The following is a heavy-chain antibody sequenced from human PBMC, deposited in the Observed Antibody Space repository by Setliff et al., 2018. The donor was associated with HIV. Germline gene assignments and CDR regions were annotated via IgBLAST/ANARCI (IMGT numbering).Heavy chain of an antibody. CDR1: DYSINSGYY. J-gene: IGHJ2*01. D-gene: IGHD2-21*02. Sequence: SETLSLTCAVSDYSINSGYYWGWIRQPPGKGLEWIGSIYHSGSTYYNPSLKSRVTISVDTSKNQFSLKLSSVTAADTAVYYCARHDGTYCGGDCYLLGYFDLWGRGTLVT. CDR2: IYHSGST. V-gene: IGHV4-38-2*01. CDR3: ARHDGTYCGGDCYLLGYFDL.